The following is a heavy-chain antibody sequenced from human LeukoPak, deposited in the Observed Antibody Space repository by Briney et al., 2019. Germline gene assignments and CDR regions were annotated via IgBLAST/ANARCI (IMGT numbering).Heavy chain of an antibody. J-gene: IGHJ4*02. CDR3: ASASSGWYYFDY. V-gene: IGHV4-31*03. D-gene: IGHD6-19*01. Sequence: SETLSLTCTVSGGSISRGGYYWSWIRQHPGKGLEWIGYIYYSGSTYYNPSLKSRVTISVDTSKNQFSLKLSPVTAADTAVYYCASASSGWYYFDYWGQGTLVTVSS. CDR1: GGSISRGGYY. CDR2: IYYSGST.